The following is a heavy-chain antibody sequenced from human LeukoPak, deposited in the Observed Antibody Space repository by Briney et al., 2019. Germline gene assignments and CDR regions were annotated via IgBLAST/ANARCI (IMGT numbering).Heavy chain of an antibody. CDR3: ARESTPLRGAFDP. CDR2: IDSRDNT. J-gene: IGHJ5*02. V-gene: IGHV3-53*04. Sequence: AGGSLRLSCAASGXTVRNNHMSWVRQAPGKGLECVSVIDSRDNTYHADSVKGRFTISRHTSKNTLYLQMNSLRAEDTAVYYCARESTPLRGAFDPWGPGTLVAVSS. D-gene: IGHD5-24*01. CDR1: GXTVRNNH.